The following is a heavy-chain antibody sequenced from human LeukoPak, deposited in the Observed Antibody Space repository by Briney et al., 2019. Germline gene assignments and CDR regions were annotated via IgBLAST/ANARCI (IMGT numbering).Heavy chain of an antibody. D-gene: IGHD5-24*01. CDR3: ATDIRRDGYAFDY. CDR2: FGPEDGET. Sequence: ATVKVSCKVSGYTLTELSMHWVRQAPGKGLEWMGGFGPEDGETIYAQKFQGGVTMTEDTSTDTAYMELSSLRSEDTAVYYCATDIRRDGYAFDYWGQGTLVTVSS. CDR1: GYTLTELS. V-gene: IGHV1-24*01. J-gene: IGHJ4*02.